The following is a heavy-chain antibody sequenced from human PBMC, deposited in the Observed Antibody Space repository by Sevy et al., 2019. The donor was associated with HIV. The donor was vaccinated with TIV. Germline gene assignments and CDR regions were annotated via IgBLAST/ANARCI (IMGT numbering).Heavy chain of an antibody. D-gene: IGHD3-10*01. Sequence: GGSLRLSCAASGFTFDDYAMHWVRQPAGKGLEWVSGISWNSGSIGYADSVKGRFTISRDNAKNSLYLQMNSLGAEDTAFYYCVKGDMVRGVIINCFDYWGQGTPVTVSS. CDR2: ISWNSGSI. V-gene: IGHV3-9*01. CDR3: VKGDMVRGVIINCFDY. J-gene: IGHJ4*02. CDR1: GFTFDDYA.